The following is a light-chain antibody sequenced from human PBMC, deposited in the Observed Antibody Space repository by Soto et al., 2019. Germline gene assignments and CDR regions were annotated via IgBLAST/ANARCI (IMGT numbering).Light chain of an antibody. CDR3: QQNNTYPRT. CDR2: EAS. V-gene: IGKV1-5*03. CDR1: QSISGW. Sequence: DIQMTQSPSSLSASVGDRVTITCRASQSISGWLTWYQQKPGKAPKIMIYEASSLESGVPSRFSGSGSETEFTLTISSLQPDDFATYYCQQNNTYPRTFGQGTKVEFK. J-gene: IGKJ1*01.